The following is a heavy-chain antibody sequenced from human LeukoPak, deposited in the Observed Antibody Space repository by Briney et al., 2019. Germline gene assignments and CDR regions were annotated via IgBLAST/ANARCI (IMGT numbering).Heavy chain of an antibody. CDR1: GFSFGTYW. CDR2: IKVDGSET. CDR3: ARDLTNWNDATLDI. V-gene: IGHV3-7*01. J-gene: IGHJ3*02. Sequence: PGGSLGLSFAASGFSFGTYWMTWFRQAPGKGLEGVANIKVDGSETYYVDSVKGRFTISRDNSKNSLYLQMNYLRAEDTAVYYCARDLTNWNDATLDIWGQGTMVTVAS. D-gene: IGHD1-1*01.